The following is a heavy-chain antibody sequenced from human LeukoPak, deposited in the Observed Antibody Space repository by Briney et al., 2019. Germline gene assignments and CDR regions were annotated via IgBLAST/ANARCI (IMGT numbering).Heavy chain of an antibody. V-gene: IGHV3-23*01. CDR2: LSDSGVYT. D-gene: IGHD4-17*01. J-gene: IGHJ4*02. CDR3: AKKAHYDAYAKYFDY. Sequence: AGGSLRLSCAASGFTFSNYAMTWVRQAPGKGLEWVSILSDSGVYTYYADSVKGRFTISRDNSNNTLYLQMNSLRAEDTAVYYCAKKAHYDAYAKYFDYWGQGTLVTVSS. CDR1: GFTFSNYA.